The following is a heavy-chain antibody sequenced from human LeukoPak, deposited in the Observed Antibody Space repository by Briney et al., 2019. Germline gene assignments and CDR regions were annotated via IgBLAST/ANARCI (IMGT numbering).Heavy chain of an antibody. CDR1: GFTFSSYA. Sequence: GGSLRLSCAASGFTFSSYAMSWVRQAPGKGLEWVSAISGSGGSTYYADSVKGRFTIPRDNSKNTLYLQMNSLRAEDTAVYYCARQEYCSGGSCYTWFDPWGQGTLVTVSS. D-gene: IGHD2-15*01. CDR3: ARQEYCSGGSCYTWFDP. CDR2: ISGSGGST. J-gene: IGHJ5*02. V-gene: IGHV3-23*01.